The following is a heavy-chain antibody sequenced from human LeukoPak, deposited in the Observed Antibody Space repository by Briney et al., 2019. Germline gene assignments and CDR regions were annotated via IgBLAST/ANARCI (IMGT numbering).Heavy chain of an antibody. CDR1: GFTFSSYS. J-gene: IGHJ5*02. CDR3: ARDGSSRFLNWFDP. D-gene: IGHD3-3*01. Sequence: GGSLRLSCAASGFTFSSYSMNWVRQAPGKGLEWVSYISSSSSTIYYADSVKGRFTISRDNAKNSLYLQMNSLRAEDTAVYYCARDGSSRFLNWFDPWGQGTLVTVSS. CDR2: ISSSSSTI. V-gene: IGHV3-48*01.